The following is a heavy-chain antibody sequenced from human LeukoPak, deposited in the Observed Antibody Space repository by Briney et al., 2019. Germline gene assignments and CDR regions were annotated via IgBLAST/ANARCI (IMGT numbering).Heavy chain of an antibody. D-gene: IGHD3-10*01. V-gene: IGHV4-30-4*01. J-gene: IGHJ4*02. CDR2: IYYSGST. Sequence: SETLSLTCTVSGGSISSGDYYWSWIRQPPGRGLEWIGYIYYSGSTYYNPSLKSRVTISVDTSKNQFSLKLSSVTAADTAVYYCARVSLVRGAPDYYFDYWGQGTLVTVSS. CDR1: GGSISSGDYY. CDR3: ARVSLVRGAPDYYFDY.